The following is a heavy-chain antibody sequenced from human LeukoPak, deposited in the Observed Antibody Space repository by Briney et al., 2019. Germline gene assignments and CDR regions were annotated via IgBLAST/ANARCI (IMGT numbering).Heavy chain of an antibody. CDR2: ISFDGSNK. J-gene: IGHJ4*02. CDR1: GCTFSGYG. CDR3: AKGGGYCSGGSCSHDY. D-gene: IGHD2-15*01. Sequence: GGCVRLSCAASGCTFSGYGMHWVRQAPGKGLEWVAVISFDGSNKYYADSVKGQFTISRDNSENTLYLQMNSLRAEDTAVYYCAKGGGYCSGGSCSHDYWGQGTLDTVSS. V-gene: IGHV3-30*18.